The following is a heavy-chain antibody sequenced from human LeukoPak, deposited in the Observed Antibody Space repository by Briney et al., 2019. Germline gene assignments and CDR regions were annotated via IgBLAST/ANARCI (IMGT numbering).Heavy chain of an antibody. V-gene: IGHV3-23*01. CDR3: AKVPVFSLTISEVVTDDAFDI. J-gene: IGHJ3*02. CDR1: GFTFSSYA. D-gene: IGHD3-3*01. CDR2: ISGSGGST. Sequence: GGSLRLSCAASGFTFSSYAMSWVRQAPGKGLEWVSAISGSGGSTYYADSVKGRFAISRDNSKNTLYLQMNSLRAEDTAVYYCAKVPVFSLTISEVVTDDAFDIWGQGTIVTVSS.